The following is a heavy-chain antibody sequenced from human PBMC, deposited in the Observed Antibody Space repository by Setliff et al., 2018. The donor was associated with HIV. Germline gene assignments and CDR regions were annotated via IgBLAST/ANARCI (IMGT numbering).Heavy chain of an antibody. V-gene: IGHV5-51*01. D-gene: IGHD2-15*01. Sequence: GESLKISCKTSGYNFATYYITWVRQMPGKGLEWMGIIYPGDSDTRYSPSFQGQVTISADKSVSTAYLQWSSLKASDTAMYYCARQAVDCSGGTCYSTSAFDYWGQGTLVTVSS. J-gene: IGHJ4*02. CDR1: GYNFATYY. CDR2: IYPGDSDT. CDR3: ARQAVDCSGGTCYSTSAFDY.